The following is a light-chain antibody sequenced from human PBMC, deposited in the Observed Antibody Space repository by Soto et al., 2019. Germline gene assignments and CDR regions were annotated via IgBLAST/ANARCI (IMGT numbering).Light chain of an antibody. Sequence: QSALTQPRSVSGSLGQSVTISCTGTSSDVGTYNYVSWYQQHPGKAPKVMIYDVSERPSGVPDRFSGSKSGNTASLTISGLHAEDEADYYCCSYAGSPRYVLGTGTQLTVL. CDR1: SSDVGTYNY. V-gene: IGLV2-11*01. J-gene: IGLJ1*01. CDR3: CSYAGSPRYV. CDR2: DVS.